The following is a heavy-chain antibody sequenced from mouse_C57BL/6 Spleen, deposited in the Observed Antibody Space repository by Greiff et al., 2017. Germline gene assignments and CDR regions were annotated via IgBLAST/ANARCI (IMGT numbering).Heavy chain of an antibody. CDR2: IYPGSGST. CDR3: ARRAHYYGSPYFDY. Sequence: QVQLQQPGAELVKPGASVKMSCKASGYTFTSYWITWVKQRPGQGLEWIGDIYPGSGSTNYNEKFKSKATLTVYTSSSTAYMQLSSLTSEDSAVYYCARRAHYYGSPYFDYWGQVTTLTVSS. V-gene: IGHV1-55*01. D-gene: IGHD1-1*01. J-gene: IGHJ2*01. CDR1: GYTFTSYW.